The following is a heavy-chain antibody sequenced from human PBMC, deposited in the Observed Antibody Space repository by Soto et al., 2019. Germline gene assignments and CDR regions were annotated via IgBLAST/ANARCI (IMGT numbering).Heavy chain of an antibody. D-gene: IGHD2-21*02. J-gene: IGHJ6*02. V-gene: IGHV3-66*01. CDR3: ARDLLTGGNFGNYYYYGMDV. CDR1: GFTVSSNY. Sequence: PGGSLRLSCAASGFTVSSNYMSWVRQAPGKGLEWVSVIYSGGSTYYADSVKGRFTISRDNSKNTLYLQMNSLRAEDTAVYYCARDLLTGGNFGNYYYYGMDVWGQGTTVTVSS. CDR2: IYSGGST.